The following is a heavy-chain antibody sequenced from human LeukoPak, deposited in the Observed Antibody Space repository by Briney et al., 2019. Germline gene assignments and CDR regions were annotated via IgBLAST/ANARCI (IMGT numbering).Heavy chain of an antibody. J-gene: IGHJ6*02. CDR1: GGSISSGGYY. D-gene: IGHD2-15*01. CDR2: IYYSGST. V-gene: IGHV4-31*03. CDR3: ARVCVDYYYGMDV. Sequence: NASETLSLTCTVSGGSISSGGYYWSWIRQHPGKGLEWIGYIYYSGSTYYNPSLKSRVTISVDTSKNQFSLKLSSVTAADTAVYYCARVCVDYYYGMDVWGQGTTVTVSS.